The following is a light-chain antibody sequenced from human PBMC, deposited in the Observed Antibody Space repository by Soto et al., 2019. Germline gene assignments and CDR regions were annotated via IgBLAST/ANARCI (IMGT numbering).Light chain of an antibody. CDR2: EVT. CDR1: SSNVGGYNY. J-gene: IGLJ3*02. CDR3: SSYTSRTTWV. Sequence: QSALTQPASVSASPRQSITISCTGTSSNVGGYNYVSWFQQHPGKVPKLMIYEVTNWPSGVSNRFSGSKSGNTASLTISGLQAEDEADYYCSSYTSRTTWVFGGGTKLTVL. V-gene: IGLV2-14*01.